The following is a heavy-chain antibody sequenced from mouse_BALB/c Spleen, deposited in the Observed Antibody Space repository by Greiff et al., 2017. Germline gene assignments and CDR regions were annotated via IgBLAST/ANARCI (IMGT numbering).Heavy chain of an antibody. J-gene: IGHJ4*01. D-gene: IGHD1-1*01. CDR3: ARGGRSSGAMDD. CDR1: GYSITSGYY. Sequence: EVQLVESGPGLVKPSQSLSLTCSVTGYSITSGYYWNWIRQFPGNKLEWMGYISYDGSNNYNPSLKNRISITRDTSKNQFFLKLNSVTTEDTATYYCARGGRSSGAMDDWGQGTSVTVSS. CDR2: ISYDGSN. V-gene: IGHV3-6*02.